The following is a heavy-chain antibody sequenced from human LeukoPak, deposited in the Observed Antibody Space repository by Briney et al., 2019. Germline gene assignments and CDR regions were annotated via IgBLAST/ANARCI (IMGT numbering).Heavy chain of an antibody. CDR2: IRSKAYGGTT. J-gene: IGHJ6*02. Sequence: GGSLRLSCTASGFTFGDYAMSWFRQAPGKGLEWVGFIRSKAYGGTTEYAASMKGRFTISRDDSKSIAYLQMNSLKTEDTAVYYCTRASARSPGDYYYYGMDVWGQGTTVTVSS. V-gene: IGHV3-49*03. CDR3: TRASARSPGDYYYYGMDV. CDR1: GFTFGDYA. D-gene: IGHD6-6*01.